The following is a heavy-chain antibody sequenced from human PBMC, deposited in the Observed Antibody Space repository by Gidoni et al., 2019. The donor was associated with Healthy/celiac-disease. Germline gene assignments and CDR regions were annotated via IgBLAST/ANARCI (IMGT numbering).Heavy chain of an antibody. J-gene: IGHJ4*02. CDR1: GYTLNELS. CDR2: FDPEDGET. D-gene: IGHD3-10*01. V-gene: IGHV1-24*01. CDR3: ATDYKWFGELLLRY. Sequence: QVPLVQSGAEVKKPGASVKVSCKVSGYTLNELSMHWVRQAPGKGLEWMGGFDPEDGETIYAQKFEGRVKMTEDTYTDTAYMELSSLRSEETAVYYCATDYKWFGELLLRYWGQGTLVTVSS.